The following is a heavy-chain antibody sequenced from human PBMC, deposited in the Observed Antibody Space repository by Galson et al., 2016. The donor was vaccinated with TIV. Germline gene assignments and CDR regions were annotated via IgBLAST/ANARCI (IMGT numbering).Heavy chain of an antibody. D-gene: IGHD3-3*01. Sequence: SLRLSCAASGFTFSNAWMTWVRQAPGKGLEWVGRIRSNFDGGTTEYAAPVKGRFTISRDDSRNTLYLQMNSLKAEDTAVYYCTDVTGDYDFWNGYWFQNLGQGTLVTVSS. CDR1: GFTFSNAW. V-gene: IGHV3-15*01. CDR2: IRSNFDGGTT. J-gene: IGHJ4*02. CDR3: TDVTGDYDFWNGYWFQN.